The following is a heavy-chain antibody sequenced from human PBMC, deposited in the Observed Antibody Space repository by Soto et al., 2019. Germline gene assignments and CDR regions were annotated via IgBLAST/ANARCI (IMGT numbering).Heavy chain of an antibody. J-gene: IGHJ4*02. CDR3: ARDLPGRYSSSWFGYLDF. CDR1: GFTFKSFG. D-gene: IGHD6-13*01. V-gene: IGHV3-30*03. Sequence: QVLLVESGGGVVQPGRSLRLSCEASGFTFKSFGFHWVRQAPGKGLEWVGVVSDDGHYKSYADSVKGRFTISRDNSKNTVYVEMSSLRPEDTAIYYCARDLPGRYSSSWFGYLDFWGQGTLVTVSS. CDR2: VSDDGHYK.